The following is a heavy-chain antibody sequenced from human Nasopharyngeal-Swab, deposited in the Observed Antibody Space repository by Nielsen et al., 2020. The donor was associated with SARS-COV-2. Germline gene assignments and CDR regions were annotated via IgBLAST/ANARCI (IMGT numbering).Heavy chain of an antibody. CDR3: ARASDSGWDRYYYMDV. V-gene: IGHV4-34*01. D-gene: IGHD6-19*01. CDR2: MKPSGIT. J-gene: IGHJ6*03. Sequence: SETLSLTCAVYGGSLSDYHWSWIRQPPGKGLEWIGEMKPSGITNYNPSLKSRVTTSVDKSKNQLSLKLSSVTAADTAVYYCARASDSGWDRYYYMDVWGKGTTVIVSS. CDR1: GGSLSDYH.